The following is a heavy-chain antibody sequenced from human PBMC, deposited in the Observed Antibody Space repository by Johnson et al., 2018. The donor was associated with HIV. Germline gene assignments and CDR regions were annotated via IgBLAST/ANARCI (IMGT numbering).Heavy chain of an antibody. CDR2: IWYDGSNK. J-gene: IGHJ3*02. V-gene: IGHV3-33*01. CDR3: ARDRGGGSYHDAFDI. D-gene: IGHD1-26*01. Sequence: QVQLVESGGGVVQPGRSLRLSCAASGFTFSSYGMHWVRQAPGKGLEWVAVIWYDGSNKYYADSVKGRFTISRDNSKNTVYLQMNSLRAEDTAVYYCARDRGGGSYHDAFDIWGQGTMVTVSS. CDR1: GFTFSSYG.